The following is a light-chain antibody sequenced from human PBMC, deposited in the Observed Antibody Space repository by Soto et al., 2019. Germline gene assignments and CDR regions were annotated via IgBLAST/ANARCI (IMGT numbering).Light chain of an antibody. J-gene: IGKJ1*01. CDR2: KAS. CDR3: QQYSTYPWT. CDR1: QSIRSW. Sequence: DIQMTQSPSTLSASVGDRVTITCRASQSIRSWLAWFQQKPGRVPNLLISKASSLESGVPSRFSGSESGTEFTLTISSLQPDDFASYYCQQYSTYPWTFGQGTKVEFK. V-gene: IGKV1-5*03.